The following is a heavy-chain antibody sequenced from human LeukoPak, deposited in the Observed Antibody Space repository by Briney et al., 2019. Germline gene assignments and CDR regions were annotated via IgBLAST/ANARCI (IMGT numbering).Heavy chain of an antibody. Sequence: GGSLRLSCAASGFTFSSYAMSWVRQAPGEGLEWVSAISGSGGSTYYADSVKGRFTISRDNSKNTLYLQMNSLRAEDTAVYYCAKPGWFGELFHFDYWGQGTLVTVSS. CDR2: ISGSGGST. J-gene: IGHJ4*02. CDR3: AKPGWFGELFHFDY. D-gene: IGHD3-10*01. CDR1: GFTFSSYA. V-gene: IGHV3-23*01.